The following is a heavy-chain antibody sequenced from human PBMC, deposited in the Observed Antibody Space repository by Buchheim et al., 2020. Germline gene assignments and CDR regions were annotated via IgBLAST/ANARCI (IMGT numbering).Heavy chain of an antibody. J-gene: IGHJ4*02. CDR2: MYHSGST. CDR1: GDSISSSHW. Sequence: QVQLQESGPGLVKPSETLSLTCAVSGDSISSSHWWSWARQPPGKGLEWIGEMYHSGSTNYNPSLESRVTMSVDKSKNQFSLKLTSVAAADTAVYYCARSQPPPGGYCFDCWGQGTL. D-gene: IGHD3-22*01. CDR3: ARSQPPPGGYCFDC. V-gene: IGHV4-4*02.